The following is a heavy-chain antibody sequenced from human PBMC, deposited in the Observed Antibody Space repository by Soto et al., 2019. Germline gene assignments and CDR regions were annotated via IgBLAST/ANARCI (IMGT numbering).Heavy chain of an antibody. D-gene: IGHD3-22*01. CDR3: TTDPLFSYDSSGYYYDYYYGMDV. Sequence: GGSLRLSCAASGFTFSNAWMNWVRQAPGKGLEWVGRIKSKTDGGTTDYAAPVKGRFTISRDDSKNTLYLQMNSLKTEDTAVYYCTTDPLFSYDSSGYYYDYYYGMDVWGQGTTVTVSS. CDR2: IKSKTDGGTT. V-gene: IGHV3-15*07. CDR1: GFTFSNAW. J-gene: IGHJ6*02.